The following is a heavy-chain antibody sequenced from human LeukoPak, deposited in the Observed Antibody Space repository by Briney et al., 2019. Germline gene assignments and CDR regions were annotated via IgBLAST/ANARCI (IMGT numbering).Heavy chain of an antibody. V-gene: IGHV4-59*01. Sequence: KSSETLSLTCTVSGGSISSYYWSWIRQPPGKGLEWIGYIYYSGSTNYNPSLKSRVTISVDTSKNQFSLKLNSVSAADTAVYYCARLTVPLRFDPWGQGTLVTVSS. CDR1: GGSISSYY. CDR2: IYYSGST. J-gene: IGHJ5*02. CDR3: ARLTVPLRFDP. D-gene: IGHD2-2*01.